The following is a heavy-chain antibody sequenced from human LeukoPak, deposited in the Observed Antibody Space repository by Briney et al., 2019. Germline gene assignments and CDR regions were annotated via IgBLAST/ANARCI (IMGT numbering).Heavy chain of an antibody. V-gene: IGHV3-30*02. CDR2: IRFDGNNK. J-gene: IGHJ6*04. CDR1: GFTFSSYG. D-gene: IGHD3-10*02. CDR3: AELGITMIGGV. Sequence: GGSLRLSCAASGFTFSSYGVHWVRQAPGKGLEWVAFIRFDGNNKYYADSVKGRFTISRDNSKNTLYLQMNSLRAEDTAVYYCAELGITMIGGVWGKGTTVTISS.